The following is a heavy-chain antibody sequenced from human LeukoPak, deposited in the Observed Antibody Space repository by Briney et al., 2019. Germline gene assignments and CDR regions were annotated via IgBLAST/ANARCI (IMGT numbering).Heavy chain of an antibody. D-gene: IGHD1-26*01. CDR2: FDPEDGET. CDR3: ATGEIVGATTDAFDI. Sequence: SVKVSSTVSGYTLTELSMHWVRQAPGKGREWMGGFDPEDGETIYAQKFQGRVTMTEDTSTDTAYMELSSLRSEDTAVYYCATGEIVGATTDAFDIWGQGTMVTVSS. V-gene: IGHV1-24*01. CDR1: GYTLTELS. J-gene: IGHJ3*02.